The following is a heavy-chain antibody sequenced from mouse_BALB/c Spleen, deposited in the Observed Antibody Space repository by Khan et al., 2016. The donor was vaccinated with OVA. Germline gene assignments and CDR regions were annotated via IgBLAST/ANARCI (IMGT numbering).Heavy chain of an antibody. Sequence: QVQLKESGPGLVAPSQSLSITCTVSGFSLTGYGVNWVRQPPGKGLEWLGMVWGDGSTDYNSALNSSLSISKDNSKSQVFLKMNSLQTDDKARDDCSRAYYGNYREAMDYWGQGTSVTVSS. V-gene: IGHV2-6-7*01. D-gene: IGHD2-10*01. CDR1: GFSLTGYG. CDR2: VWGDGST. J-gene: IGHJ4*01. CDR3: SRAYYGNYREAMDY.